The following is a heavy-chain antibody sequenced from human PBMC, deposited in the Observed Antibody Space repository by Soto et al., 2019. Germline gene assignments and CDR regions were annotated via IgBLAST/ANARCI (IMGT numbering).Heavy chain of an antibody. CDR3: ARDYSESYYGEYAFDI. CDR2: IIPIFGTA. J-gene: IGHJ3*02. Sequence: GASVKVSCTASGGTFSSYAISWVRQAPGQGLEWMGGIIPIFGTANYAQKFQGRVTITADESTSTAYMELSSLRSEDTAVYYCARDYSESYYGEYAFDIWGQGTMVTVSS. CDR1: GGTFSSYA. V-gene: IGHV1-69*13. D-gene: IGHD1-26*01.